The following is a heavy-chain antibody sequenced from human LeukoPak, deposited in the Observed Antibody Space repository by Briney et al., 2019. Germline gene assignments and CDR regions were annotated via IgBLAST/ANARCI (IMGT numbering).Heavy chain of an antibody. D-gene: IGHD3-10*01. Sequence: GGSLRLSCAASGFTFSSYSMNWVRQAPGKGLEWVSSISSSSSYIYYADSVKGRFTISRDNAKDSAFLQMNSLTAEDTAVYYCVREARGPYDAFDFWGQGTMVTVSS. CDR3: VREARGPYDAFDF. V-gene: IGHV3-21*01. J-gene: IGHJ3*01. CDR1: GFTFSSYS. CDR2: ISSSSSYI.